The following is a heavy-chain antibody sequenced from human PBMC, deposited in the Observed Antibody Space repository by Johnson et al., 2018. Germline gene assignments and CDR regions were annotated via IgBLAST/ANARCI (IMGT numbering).Heavy chain of an antibody. Sequence: EVQLVEAGGGMVQPGGSLRVCCAASRFTFSSYAMSWVRQAPGRGLEWVSDISGSGGSTFYADSVKGRFTISRDNSKNTVYVQINSLSAEDTAGYYCAKGSGSAHYYMDVWGKGTTVTVAS. CDR2: ISGSGGST. V-gene: IGHV3-23*04. CDR3: AKGSGSAHYYMDV. J-gene: IGHJ6*03. CDR1: RFTFSSYA.